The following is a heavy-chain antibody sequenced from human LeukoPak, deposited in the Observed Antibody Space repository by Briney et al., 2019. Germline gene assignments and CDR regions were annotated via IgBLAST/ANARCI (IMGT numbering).Heavy chain of an antibody. CDR1: GFTFSDYY. CDR3: ARDYSGDTASYFDC. V-gene: IGHV3-11*06. CDR2: ISSSSYT. D-gene: IGHD5-18*01. Sequence: GGSLRLSCAASGFTFSDYYMSWIRQAPGKGLEWVSYISSSSYTNYADSVKGRFTISRDNAKNSLYLQMNSLRAEDTAVYYCARDYSGDTASYFDCWGQGTLVTVSS. J-gene: IGHJ4*02.